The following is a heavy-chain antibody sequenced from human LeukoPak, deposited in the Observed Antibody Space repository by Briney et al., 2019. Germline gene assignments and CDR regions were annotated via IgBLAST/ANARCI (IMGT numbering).Heavy chain of an antibody. V-gene: IGHV1-18*01. D-gene: IGHD6-6*01. CDR3: AKDRWRDGSSTFDN. CDR2: ISTYNGNT. J-gene: IGHJ4*02. Sequence: ASVTVSCKASGYTFTSSSINWVRLAPGQGLEWMGWISTYNGNTNYAQKLQGRVTMTTDTSTSTAYMELRSLRSDDTAVYYCAKDRWRDGSSTFDNWGQGTLVTVSS. CDR1: GYTFTSSS.